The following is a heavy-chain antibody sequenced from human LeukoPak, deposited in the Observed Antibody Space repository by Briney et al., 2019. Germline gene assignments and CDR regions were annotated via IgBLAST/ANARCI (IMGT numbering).Heavy chain of an antibody. D-gene: IGHD6-6*01. CDR3: ARALGEYSGSPVPHYYYYYYMDV. CDR1: GYTFTSYG. J-gene: IGHJ6*03. CDR2: ISAYNGNT. V-gene: IGHV1-18*01. Sequence: ASVKVSCKASGYTFTSYGISWVRQAPGQGLEWMGWISAYNGNTNYAQKLQGRVTMTTDTSTSTAYMELRSLRSDDTAVYYCARALGEYSGSPVPHYYYYYYMDVWGKGTTVTVSS.